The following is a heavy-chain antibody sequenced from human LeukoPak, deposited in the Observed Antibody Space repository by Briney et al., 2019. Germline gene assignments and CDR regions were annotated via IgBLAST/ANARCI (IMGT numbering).Heavy chain of an antibody. CDR1: GITLSVYW. V-gene: IGHV3-7*01. CDR2: IKQDGSEK. D-gene: IGHD5-24*01. J-gene: IGHJ4*02. Sequence: PGGSLRLSCAASGITLSVYWMSWVRQAPGKGLEWVANIKQDGSEKYYRDSVQGRFTISRDNAKNSLYLQMNSLRAEDTAVYYCAKERMASFGYWGQGTLVTVSS. CDR3: AKERMASFGY.